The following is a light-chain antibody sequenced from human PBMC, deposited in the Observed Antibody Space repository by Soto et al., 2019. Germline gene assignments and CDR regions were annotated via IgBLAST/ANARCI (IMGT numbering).Light chain of an antibody. CDR3: PAWDDSPNVYVV. CDR1: DSNIGRNT. CDR2: TND. V-gene: IGLV1-44*01. J-gene: IGLJ2*01. Sequence: QSVLTQPPSASGTPGQRVTISCSGSDSNIGRNTVNWYQQLPGTAPKLLIYTNDQRPSGVPDRFSGSKSGTSASLAINGLKCGGGADYYCPAWDDSPNVYVVFGGGTKLTVL.